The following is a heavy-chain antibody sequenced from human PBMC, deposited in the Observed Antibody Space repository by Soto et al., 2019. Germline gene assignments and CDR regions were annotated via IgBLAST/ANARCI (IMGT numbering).Heavy chain of an antibody. CDR2: IIPIFGTA. D-gene: IGHD2-2*01. Sequence: QVPLVQSGAEVNKPGSSVKVSCKASVGTFTSYAISWVRQAPGQELEWMGGIIPIFGTANYAQKFQGRVTITADESTSTAYMELSSLRYEDTAVYYCARDSIDSIDSAALGWFAPGGQGTLVTVSS. CDR1: VGTFTSYA. CDR3: ARDSIDSIDSAALGWFAP. J-gene: IGHJ5*02. V-gene: IGHV1-69*01.